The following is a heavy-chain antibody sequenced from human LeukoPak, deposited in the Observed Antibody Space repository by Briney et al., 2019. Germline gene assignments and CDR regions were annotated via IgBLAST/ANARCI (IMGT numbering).Heavy chain of an antibody. J-gene: IGHJ4*02. CDR3: ARVRGGSTRDFDY. CDR1: GFTFSSYE. CDR2: ISSSSTYI. V-gene: IGHV3-21*01. D-gene: IGHD1-26*01. Sequence: GGSLRLSCAASGFTFSSYEMNWVRQAPGKGLEWVSSISSSSTYIYYADSVKGRFTISRDNAKNSLYLQMNSLRAEDTAVYYCARVRGGSTRDFDYWGQGTLVTVSS.